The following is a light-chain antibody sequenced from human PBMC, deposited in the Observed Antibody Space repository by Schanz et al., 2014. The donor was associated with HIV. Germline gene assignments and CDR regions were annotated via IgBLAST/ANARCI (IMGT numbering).Light chain of an antibody. J-gene: IGLJ3*02. Sequence: QSALTQPASVSGSPGLAVTISCTGTSRDIGIFKYPPWDQQHPGKAPKLLIYDLNNRPSGVSSRFSGSKSGNTASLTISGLQAEDEADYYCSSYTISSTWVFGGGTKLTVL. V-gene: IGLV2-14*03. CDR3: SSYTISSTWV. CDR1: SRDIGIFKY. CDR2: DLN.